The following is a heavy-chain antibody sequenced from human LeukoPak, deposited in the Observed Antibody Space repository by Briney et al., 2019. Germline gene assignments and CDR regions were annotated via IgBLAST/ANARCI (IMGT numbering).Heavy chain of an antibody. CDR1: GFTFGDYA. V-gene: IGHV3-49*03. D-gene: IGHD3-9*01. J-gene: IGHJ4*02. Sequence: GGSLRLSCTASGFTFGDYAMSWFRQAPGKGLEWVGFIRSKAYVGTTDYAASVKGRFTISRDDSKSIAYLQMNSLKTEDTAVYYCARGSYDFLKKAFFDQWGQGTLVTVSS. CDR2: IRSKAYVGTT. CDR3: ARGSYDFLKKAFFDQ.